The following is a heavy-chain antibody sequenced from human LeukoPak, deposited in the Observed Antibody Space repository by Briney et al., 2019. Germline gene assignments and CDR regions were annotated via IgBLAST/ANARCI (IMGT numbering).Heavy chain of an antibody. D-gene: IGHD3-10*01. V-gene: IGHV3-30*18. CDR2: ISHDGSNK. CDR3: TKEGYYGSGSFPDY. J-gene: IGHJ4*02. Sequence: PGGTLRLSCAASGFTFSSYGIHWVRQAPGKGLEWVAVISHDGSNKYYADSVKGRFTISRDNSKNTLYLQMNSLRAEDTAVYYCTKEGYYGSGSFPDYWGQGTLVTVSS. CDR1: GFTFSSYG.